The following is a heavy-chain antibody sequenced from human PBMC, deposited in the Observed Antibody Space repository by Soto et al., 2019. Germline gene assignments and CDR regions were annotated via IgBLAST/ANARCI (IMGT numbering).Heavy chain of an antibody. CDR1: GFTFSNVW. V-gene: IGHV3-15*01. Sequence: EVQLVESGGGLVKPGGSLRLSCAASGFTFSNVWMSWVRQAPGKGLEWVGRIKNKIDGWTTDYAAPVKGRFTISRDDSKYSVYLQMNSLKSEDTAVYYCTTNDAYDIWGQGTMVTVSS. CDR2: IKNKIDGWTT. J-gene: IGHJ3*02. CDR3: TTNDAYDI.